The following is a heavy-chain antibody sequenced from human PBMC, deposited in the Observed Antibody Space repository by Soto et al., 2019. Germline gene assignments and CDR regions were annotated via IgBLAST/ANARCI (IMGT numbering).Heavy chain of an antibody. Sequence: SETLSLTCTVSGDSISSSIHYWGWIRHPPGNGLEWIGSIYYSGTTHYNPSLKSRVIITGDSPKNQFSLKVSSVTAADTAVYYCARAPSYYYYGMDVWGQGTTVTVYS. CDR2: IYYSGTT. J-gene: IGHJ6*02. V-gene: IGHV4-39*07. CDR1: GDSISSSIHY. CDR3: ARAPSYYYYGMDV.